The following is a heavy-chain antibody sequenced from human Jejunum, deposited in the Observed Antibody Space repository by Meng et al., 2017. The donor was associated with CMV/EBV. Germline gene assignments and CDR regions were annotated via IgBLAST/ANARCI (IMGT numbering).Heavy chain of an antibody. CDR3: VGGNLVVPASDY. CDR1: GFTFSSYW. V-gene: IGHV3-7*04. J-gene: IGHJ4*02. CDR2: IKQDGSEK. D-gene: IGHD2-2*01. Sequence: ASGFTFSSYWMSWVRQAPGKGLEWVANIKQDGSEKYYVDSVKGRFTISRDNAKNSLYLQLNSLRAEDTAVYYCVGGNLVVPASDYWGQGTRVTVSS.